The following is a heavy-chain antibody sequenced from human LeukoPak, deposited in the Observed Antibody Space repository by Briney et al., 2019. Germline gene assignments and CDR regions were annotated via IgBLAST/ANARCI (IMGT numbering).Heavy chain of an antibody. D-gene: IGHD6-13*01. CDR2: IIPTFGTA. CDR1: GGTFSSYA. V-gene: IGHV1-69*05. J-gene: IGHJ4*02. CDR3: ARDRGVGYSSSYQIDY. Sequence: SVKVSCKASGGTFSSYAISWVRQAPGQGLEWMGRIIPTFGTANYAQKFQGRVTITTDESTSTAYMELSSLRSEDTAVYYCARDRGVGYSSSYQIDYWGQGTLVTVSS.